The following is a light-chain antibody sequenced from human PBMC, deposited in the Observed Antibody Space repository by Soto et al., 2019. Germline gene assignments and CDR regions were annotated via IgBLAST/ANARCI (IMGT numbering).Light chain of an antibody. CDR2: GAS. CDR3: QHYNNWPPWT. J-gene: IGKJ1*01. CDR1: QSVSSN. V-gene: IGKV3-15*01. Sequence: DRVMTQSPATLSVSPGERATLSCRASQSVSSNLAWYQQKPGQAPRLLIYGASTRATGIPARFSGSGSGTEFTLTISSLQSEDFAIYYCQHYNNWPPWTFGQGTKVEIK.